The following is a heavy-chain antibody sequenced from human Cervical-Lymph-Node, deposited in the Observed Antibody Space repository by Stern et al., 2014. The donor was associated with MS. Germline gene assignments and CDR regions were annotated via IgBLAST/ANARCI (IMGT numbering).Heavy chain of an antibody. CDR3: AALVRGSYFY. J-gene: IGHJ4*02. D-gene: IGHD1-26*01. V-gene: IGHV5-51*01. Sequence: EVQLVQSGAEMKKPGESLKISCKGSGYSFTLYWIGWVRQMTGKSLELMCILYPGDSDTRSSQSFKAQVTISADKSISTAYLQLSSLKASDTAMYYCAALVRGSYFYWGQGTLVTVSS. CDR1: GYSFTLYW. CDR2: LYPGDSDT.